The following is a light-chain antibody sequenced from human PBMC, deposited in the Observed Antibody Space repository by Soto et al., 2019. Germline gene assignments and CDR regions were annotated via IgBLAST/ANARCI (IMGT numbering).Light chain of an antibody. CDR2: AAS. CDR3: QQLNSFPIT. CDR1: QGISTY. J-gene: IGKJ5*01. V-gene: IGKV1-9*01. Sequence: DIQMTQSPSSLSASVGDRVTITWRASQGISTYLNWYQQKPGRAPKLLIYAASTLQSGVPSRFSGSGSGTEFTLTITSLQPEDFATYYCQQLNSFPITFGQGTRLEIK.